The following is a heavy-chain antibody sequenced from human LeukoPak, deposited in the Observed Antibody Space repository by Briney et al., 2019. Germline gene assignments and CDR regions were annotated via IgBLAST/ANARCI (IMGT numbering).Heavy chain of an antibody. CDR3: AREVMATIPAPTAAGY. J-gene: IGHJ4*02. Sequence: GASVKVSCKASGYTFTSYDINWVRQATGQGLEWMGWMNPNSGNTGYAQKFQGRVTMTRDTSTSTVYVELSSLRSEDTAVYYCAREVMATIPAPTAAGYWGQGTLVTVSS. CDR1: GYTFTSYD. D-gene: IGHD5-24*01. V-gene: IGHV1-8*01. CDR2: MNPNSGNT.